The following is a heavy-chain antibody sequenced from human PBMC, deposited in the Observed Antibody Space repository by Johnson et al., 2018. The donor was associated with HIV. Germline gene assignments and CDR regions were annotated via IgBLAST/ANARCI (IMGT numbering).Heavy chain of an antibody. Sequence: VQLVESGGGLVQPGGSLRLSCAASGFTFDDYAMHWVRQAPGKGLEWVSGISWNSGSIGYADSVKGRFTISRDNAKNSLYLQTNSLGGEDTAVYYCATCSDQVLLGGDVFDIWGQGTMVTVSS. V-gene: IGHV3-9*01. J-gene: IGHJ3*02. CDR1: GFTFDDYA. CDR3: ATCSDQVLLGGDVFDI. D-gene: IGHD3-16*01. CDR2: ISWNSGSI.